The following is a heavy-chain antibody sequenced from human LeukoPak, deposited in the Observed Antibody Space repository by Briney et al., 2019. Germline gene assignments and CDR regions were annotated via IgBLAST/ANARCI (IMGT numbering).Heavy chain of an antibody. J-gene: IGHJ4*02. CDR1: GFXFSSYA. Sequence: GSLRLSCAASGFXFSSYAMSWVRQAPGKGLEWVSAISGSGGSTYYADSVKGRFTISRDNSKNTLYLQMNSLRAEDTAVYYCARERTSGWDAFDFWGQGTLVTVSS. CDR2: ISGSGGST. D-gene: IGHD6-19*01. CDR3: ARERTSGWDAFDF. V-gene: IGHV3-23*01.